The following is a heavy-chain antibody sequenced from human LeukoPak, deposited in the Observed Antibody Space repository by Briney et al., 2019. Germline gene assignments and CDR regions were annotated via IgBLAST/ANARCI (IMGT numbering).Heavy chain of an antibody. V-gene: IGHV3-48*03. CDR2: ISGSGTKI. Sequence: PGGSLRLSCAASGFTFRSYEMDWVRQAPGRGLEWVSYISGSGTKIYYADSVKGRFTISRDNAKNSLYLQMNSLRAEDTAVYYCARRSWFDPWGQGTLVTVSS. CDR1: GFTFRSYE. CDR3: ARRSWFDP. J-gene: IGHJ5*02.